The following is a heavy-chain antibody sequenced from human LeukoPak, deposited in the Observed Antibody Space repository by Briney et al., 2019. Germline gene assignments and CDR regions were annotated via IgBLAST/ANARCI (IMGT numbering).Heavy chain of an antibody. J-gene: IGHJ4*02. V-gene: IGHV3-21*01. CDR1: GFTFSSYS. CDR2: ISSSNSYI. D-gene: IGHD3-22*01. CDR3: ARISSYYYDSSGYLDY. Sequence: PGGSLRLSCAASGFTFSSYSMNWVRQPPGKGLEWVSSISSSNSYIYYADSVKGRLTISRDDAKNSLYLQMNSLRAEDTAVYYCARISSYYYDSSGYLDYWGQGTLATVSS.